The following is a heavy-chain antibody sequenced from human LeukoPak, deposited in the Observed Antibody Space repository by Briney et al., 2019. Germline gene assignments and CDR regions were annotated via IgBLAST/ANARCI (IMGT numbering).Heavy chain of an antibody. CDR2: IRYDGSNK. CDR3: AKDSNYDFWSGYSFDY. CDR1: GFTFSSYG. Sequence: GGSLRLSCAASGFTFSSYGMHWVRQAPGKGLEWVAFIRYDGSNKYYADSVKGRFTISRDNSKNTLYLQMNSLRAEDSAVYYCAKDSNYDFWSGYSFDYWGQGTLVTVSS. J-gene: IGHJ4*02. V-gene: IGHV3-30*02. D-gene: IGHD3-3*01.